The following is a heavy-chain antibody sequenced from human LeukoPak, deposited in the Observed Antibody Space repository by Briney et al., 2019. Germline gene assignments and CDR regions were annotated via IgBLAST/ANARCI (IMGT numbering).Heavy chain of an antibody. CDR3: ARDRGSREDGMDV. CDR2: IWYDGNNK. CDR1: GFTFSPYW. Sequence: GGSLRLSCAASGFTFSPYWMHWVRQAPGKGLEWVAVIWYDGNNKYYADFVKGRFTISRDNSKNTLYLQLNSLRAEDTAVYNCARDRGSREDGMDVWGQGTTVTVSS. J-gene: IGHJ6*02. V-gene: IGHV3-33*08. D-gene: IGHD1-26*01.